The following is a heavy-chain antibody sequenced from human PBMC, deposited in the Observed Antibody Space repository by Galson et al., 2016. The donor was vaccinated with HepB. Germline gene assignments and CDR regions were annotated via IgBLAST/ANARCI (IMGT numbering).Heavy chain of an antibody. CDR1: GGTFNTYR. CDR2: IIPILGTP. D-gene: IGHD3-10*01. V-gene: IGHV1-69*08. Sequence: SVKVSCKASGGTFNTYRINWVRQAPGQGLEWMGGIIPILGTPNYAQKFQDRVTITVDKSTNTVYMELSSLSSEDTATYYCARGAGAHPVDYWGQGTQVIVSS. CDR3: ARGAGAHPVDY. J-gene: IGHJ4*02.